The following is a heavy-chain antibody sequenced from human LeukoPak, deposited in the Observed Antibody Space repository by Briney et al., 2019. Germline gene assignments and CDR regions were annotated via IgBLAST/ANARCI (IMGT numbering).Heavy chain of an antibody. CDR2: ISGSGGST. Sequence: GGSLRLSCAASGFTFDDYAMHWVRQAPGKGLEWVSAISGSGGSTYYADSVKGRFTISRDNSKNTLYLQMNSLRAEDTALYYCAKARYGSGSYYFDYWGQGTLVTVSS. V-gene: IGHV3-23*01. J-gene: IGHJ4*02. CDR1: GFTFDDYA. CDR3: AKARYGSGSYYFDY. D-gene: IGHD3-10*01.